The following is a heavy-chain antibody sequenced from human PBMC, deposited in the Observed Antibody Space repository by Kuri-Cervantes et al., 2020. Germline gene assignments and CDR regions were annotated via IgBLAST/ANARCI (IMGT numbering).Heavy chain of an antibody. CDR3: ARDRYGSVTTLDY. D-gene: IGHD3-10*01. Sequence: LVKPTQTLTLTCTFSGFSLSTSGMCVGWIRQPPGKGLEWIGSIYHSGSTYYNPSLKSRVTISVDTSKNQFSLKLISVTAADTAVYYCARDRYGSVTTLDYWGQGTLVTVSS. V-gene: IGHV4-39*07. CDR1: GFSLSTSGM. CDR2: IYHSGST. J-gene: IGHJ4*02.